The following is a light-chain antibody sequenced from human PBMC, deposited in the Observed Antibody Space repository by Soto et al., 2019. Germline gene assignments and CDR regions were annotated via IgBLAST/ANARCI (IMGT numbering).Light chain of an antibody. CDR2: GAS. Sequence: EILLTQSPGTLSLSPGERATLSCRASQTLASNSLAWYQQKAGHAPSLLIYGASSRATGIPDRFSGSASGTDFTLTITRLAPEDFAVYYCQQYGNSRTFGQGTKVDIK. V-gene: IGKV3-20*01. J-gene: IGKJ1*01. CDR1: QTLASNS. CDR3: QQYGNSRT.